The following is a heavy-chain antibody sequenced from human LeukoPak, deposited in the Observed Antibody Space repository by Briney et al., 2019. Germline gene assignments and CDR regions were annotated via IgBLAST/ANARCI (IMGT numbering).Heavy chain of an antibody. CDR3: ARGQREYDFWSGYFWSRYYGMDV. J-gene: IGHJ6*02. Sequence: GASVKVSCKASGYTFTSYGINWVRQATGQGLEWMGWMNPNSGNTGYAQKFQGRVTMTRNTSISTAYMELSSLRSEDTAVYYCARGQREYDFWSGYFWSRYYGMDVWGQGTTVTVS. CDR1: GYTFTSYG. D-gene: IGHD3-3*01. CDR2: MNPNSGNT. V-gene: IGHV1-8*01.